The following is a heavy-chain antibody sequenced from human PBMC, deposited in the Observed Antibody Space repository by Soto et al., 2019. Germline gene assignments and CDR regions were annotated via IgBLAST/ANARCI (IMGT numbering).Heavy chain of an antibody. CDR2: ITYTGTT. J-gene: IGHJ6*02. CDR1: RCPAGRTFRADY. Sequence: QALSGTCPVHRCPAGRTFRADYWPLVRQPPGKGLEWIGDITYTGTTKYNPSLKGRGFISVDSSKKQVSLNLNSVTAADTAVYYCARGTLSYDASDYKFDCYAWDVWGQGTTVTVSS. D-gene: IGHD3-10*01. CDR3: ARGTLSYDASDYKFDCYAWDV. V-gene: IGHV4-34*01.